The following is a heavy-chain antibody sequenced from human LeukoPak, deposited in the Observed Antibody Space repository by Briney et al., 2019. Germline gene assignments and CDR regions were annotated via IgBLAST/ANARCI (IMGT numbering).Heavy chain of an antibody. D-gene: IGHD3-10*01. CDR3: ARGGIYGSGSYYKESIDY. CDR2: INPNSGGT. V-gene: IGHV1-2*02. CDR1: GYTFTGYC. Sequence: ASVNVSCKSSGYTFTGYCMHWVRLPPAPGMGWMGWINPNSGGTNYAQKFQGRVTMTRDTSISTAYMELSRLRSDDTAVYYCARGGIYGSGSYYKESIDYWGQGTLVTVSS. J-gene: IGHJ4*02.